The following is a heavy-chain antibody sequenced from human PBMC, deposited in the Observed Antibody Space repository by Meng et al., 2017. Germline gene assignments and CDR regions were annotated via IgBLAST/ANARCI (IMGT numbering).Heavy chain of an antibody. CDR1: GGSFSGYY. V-gene: IGHV4-34*01. Sequence: QGPRQQWGAGLLKPSGTLSLTCAVYGGSFSGYYWSWIRQPPGKGLEWIGEINHSGSTNYNPSLKSRVTISVDTSKNQFSLKLSSVTAADTAVYYCARRGIAARPFYYWAQETLVTVSS. CDR3: ARRGIAARPFYY. D-gene: IGHD6-6*01. J-gene: IGHJ4*02. CDR2: INHSGST.